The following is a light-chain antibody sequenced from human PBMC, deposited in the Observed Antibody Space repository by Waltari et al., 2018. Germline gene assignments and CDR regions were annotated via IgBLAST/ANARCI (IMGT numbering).Light chain of an antibody. CDR3: SSYTSSRGV. V-gene: IGLV2-14*03. CDR1: SSDVGCYNY. J-gene: IGLJ2*01. CDR2: DVS. Sequence: QSALTHPASVSGSPGQSLTISCTGTSSDVGCYNYVSWYQQHPGKAPKLMIYDVSNRPSGVSNRFSGSKSGNTASLTISGLQAEDEADYYCSSYTSSRGVFGGGT.